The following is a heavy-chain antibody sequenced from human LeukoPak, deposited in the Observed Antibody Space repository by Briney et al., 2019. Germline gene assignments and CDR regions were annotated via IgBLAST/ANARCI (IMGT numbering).Heavy chain of an antibody. CDR3: ARTRLGVLAA. Sequence: SETLSLTCTVSGGSLSSSGYYWGWIRQPPGKGLEWIGSMYYSGSTYYNPSLKSRVTISVDTSKNQYSLKLSSVTAADTAVYYCARTRLGVLAAWGQGTLVTVSS. J-gene: IGHJ5*02. V-gene: IGHV4-39*07. CDR2: MYYSGST. D-gene: IGHD3-10*01. CDR1: GGSLSSSGYY.